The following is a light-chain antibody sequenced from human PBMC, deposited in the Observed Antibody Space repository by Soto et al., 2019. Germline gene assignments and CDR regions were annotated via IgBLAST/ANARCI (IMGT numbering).Light chain of an antibody. CDR3: QQANSCPIT. J-gene: IGKJ5*01. CDR1: QGITNR. V-gene: IGKV1D-12*01. CDR2: EAS. Sequence: DIQITRFPSSVTASVDDRVTITCRASQGITNRLAWYQQKPGKAPKLLTYEASSLQSGVPSRISGSGSGTDFTLTISSLQPEDFATYYCQQANSCPITFGQGARLEIK.